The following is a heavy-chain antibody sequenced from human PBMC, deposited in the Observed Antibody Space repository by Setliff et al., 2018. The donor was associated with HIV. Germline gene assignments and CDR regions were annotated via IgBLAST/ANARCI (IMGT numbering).Heavy chain of an antibody. D-gene: IGHD6-19*01. V-gene: IGHV4-59*11. Sequence: SETLSLTCTVSGGSISGHYWSWIRQPPGKGLEWIGYMYYSGSTNYNPSLKSRGTISVDTSKNQFSLKLSSMTAADTAVYYCARDIALSGSGWFFDYWGQGTLVTVSS. CDR3: ARDIALSGSGWFFDY. J-gene: IGHJ4*02. CDR1: GGSISGHY. CDR2: MYYSGST.